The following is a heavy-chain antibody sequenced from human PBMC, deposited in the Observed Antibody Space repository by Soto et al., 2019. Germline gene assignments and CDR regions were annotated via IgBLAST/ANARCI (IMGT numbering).Heavy chain of an antibody. D-gene: IGHD2-2*01. CDR2: INHSGST. V-gene: IGHV4-34*01. J-gene: IGHJ4*02. CDR1: GGSFSGYY. CDR3: ARVGVPYCVSTSCYALDY. Sequence: SETLSLTCAVYGGSFSGYYWSWIRQPPGKGLEWIGEINHSGSTNYNPSLKSRVTISVDTSKNQFSLNLTSVTAADTAVYYCARVGVPYCVSTSCYALDYWGQGTLVTVSS.